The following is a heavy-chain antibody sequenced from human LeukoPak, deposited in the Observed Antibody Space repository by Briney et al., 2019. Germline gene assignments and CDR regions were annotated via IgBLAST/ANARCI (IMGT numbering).Heavy chain of an antibody. V-gene: IGHV3-23*01. CDR3: AHGAMYQVDY. CDR2: IIGGGGST. CDR1: GFPFSSHG. J-gene: IGHJ4*02. Sequence: GGSLRLSCAASGFPFSSHGMSWVRQAPGKGLEWVSGIIGGGGSTYYADSVKGRFTISGDNSRNTLFLQMNSLRAEDTAVYYCAHGAMYQVDYWGQGTLVTVSS. D-gene: IGHD2-2*01.